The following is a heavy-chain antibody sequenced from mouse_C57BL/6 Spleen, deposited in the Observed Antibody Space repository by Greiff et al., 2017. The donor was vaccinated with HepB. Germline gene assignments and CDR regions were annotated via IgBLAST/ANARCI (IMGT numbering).Heavy chain of an antibody. CDR2: ISSGGDYI. J-gene: IGHJ2*01. CDR3: TRGASYYFDY. Sequence: EVKVVESGEGLVKPGGSLKLSCAASGFTFSSYAMSWVRQTPEKRLEWVAYISSGGDYIYYADTVKGRFTISRDNARNTLYLQMSSLKSEDTAMYYCTRGASYYFDYWGQGTTLTVSS. V-gene: IGHV5-9-1*02. CDR1: GFTFSSYA.